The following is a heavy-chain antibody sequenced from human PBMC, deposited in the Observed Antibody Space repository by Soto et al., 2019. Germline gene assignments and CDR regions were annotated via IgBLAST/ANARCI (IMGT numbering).Heavy chain of an antibody. J-gene: IGHJ6*01. CDR2: IYYSGST. Sequence: QVQLQESGPGLVKPSETLSLTCTVSYGSISSYDWTWFRQPPGKGLEWIGYIYYSGSTNYNPSLKSRVTISVDTSKNKFAPKLSSVTAADTAVYYCARQGPYGMDVWGQGTTVTVSS. CDR3: ARQGPYGMDV. CDR1: YGSISSYD. V-gene: IGHV4-59*08.